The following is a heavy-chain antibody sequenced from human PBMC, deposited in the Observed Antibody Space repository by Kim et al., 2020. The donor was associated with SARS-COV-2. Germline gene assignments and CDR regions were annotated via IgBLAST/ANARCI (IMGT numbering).Heavy chain of an antibody. Sequence: GGSTYDADSVKRRFTIASNNSKNTLYLQMNSLRAEDTAVYYCANHDFDYWGQGTLVTVSS. CDR2: GGST. CDR3: ANHDFDY. J-gene: IGHJ4*02. V-gene: IGHV3-23*01.